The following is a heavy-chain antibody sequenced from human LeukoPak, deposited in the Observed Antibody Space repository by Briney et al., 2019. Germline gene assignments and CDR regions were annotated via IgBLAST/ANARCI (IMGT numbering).Heavy chain of an antibody. D-gene: IGHD3-22*01. CDR3: ARGLYYDSSGYTHFDY. CDR1: GGSISSYY. CDR2: IYYSGST. J-gene: IGHJ4*02. Sequence: PSETLSLTCTVSGGSISSYYRSWIRQPPGKGLEWIGYIYYSGSTNYNPSLKSRVTISVDTSKNQFSLKLSSVTAADTAVYYCARGLYYDSSGYTHFDYWGQGTLVTVSS. V-gene: IGHV4-59*01.